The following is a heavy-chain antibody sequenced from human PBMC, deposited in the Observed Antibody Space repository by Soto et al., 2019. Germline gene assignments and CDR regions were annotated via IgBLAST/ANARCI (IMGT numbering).Heavy chain of an antibody. CDR1: GGTFSSYA. D-gene: IGHD3-9*01. CDR2: IIPIFGTA. V-gene: IGHV1-69*13. CDR3: ARAPSSLRYFAWYRHYYYGMDV. Sequence: GASVKVSCKASGGTFSSYAISWVRQAPGQGLEWMGGIIPIFGTANYAQKFQGRVTITADESTSTAYMELSSLRSEDTAVYYCARAPSSLRYFAWYRHYYYGMDVWGQGTTVTVSS. J-gene: IGHJ6*02.